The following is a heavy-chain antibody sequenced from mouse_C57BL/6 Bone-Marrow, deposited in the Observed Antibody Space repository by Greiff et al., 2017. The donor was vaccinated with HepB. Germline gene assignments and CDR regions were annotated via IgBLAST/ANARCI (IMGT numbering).Heavy chain of an antibody. CDR3: ASTHYYGSSYYFDY. CDR1: GYTFTDYY. V-gene: IGHV1-26*01. D-gene: IGHD1-1*01. J-gene: IGHJ2*01. Sequence: VQLQQSGPELVKPGASVKISCKASGYTFTDYYMNWVKQSHGKSLEWIGDINPNNGGTSYNQKFKGKATLTVDKSSSTAYMELRSLTSEDSAVYYCASTHYYGSSYYFDYWGQGTTLTVSS. CDR2: INPNNGGT.